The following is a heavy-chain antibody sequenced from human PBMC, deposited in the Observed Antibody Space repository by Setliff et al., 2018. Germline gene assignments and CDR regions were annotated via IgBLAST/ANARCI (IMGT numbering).Heavy chain of an antibody. CDR1: GGSISSSSYY. D-gene: IGHD3-3*02. Sequence: SETLSLTCTVSGGSISSSSYYWGWIRQPPGKGLEYIGSIYYSGSTYYNASLKSRVTISVDTSKNQFSLKRSSVTAADTAVFYCARQFRMGTLAGGPPESWGPGTLVTVSS. V-gene: IGHV4-39*01. J-gene: IGHJ5*02. CDR2: IYYSGST. CDR3: ARQFRMGTLAGGPPES.